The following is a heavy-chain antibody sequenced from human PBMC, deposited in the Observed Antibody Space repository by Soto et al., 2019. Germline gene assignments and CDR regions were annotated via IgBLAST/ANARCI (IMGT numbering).Heavy chain of an antibody. CDR2: ISYSGST. V-gene: IGHV4-59*01. Sequence: VSGASITTYYWSWIRQPPGKVLEWIGSISYSGSTKYNPSLESRVMISLDTSKNHFSLRLTSVTAADTALYYCARDWDSSGLFDPWGQGALVTVCS. CDR1: GASITTYY. D-gene: IGHD3-10*01. CDR3: ARDWDSSGLFDP. J-gene: IGHJ5*02.